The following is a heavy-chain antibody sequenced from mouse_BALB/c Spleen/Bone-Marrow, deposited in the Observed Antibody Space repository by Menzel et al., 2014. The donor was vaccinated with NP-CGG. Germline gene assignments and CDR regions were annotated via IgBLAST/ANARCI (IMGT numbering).Heavy chain of an antibody. V-gene: IGHV5-12-1*01. CDR2: ISSGGGST. CDR1: GFAFSSYD. CDR3: ARQILRGFAY. D-gene: IGHD1-1*01. Sequence: EVMLVESGGGLVKPGGSLKLSCAASGFAFSSYDMSWVRQTPEKRLEWVAYISSGGGSTYYSDTVKGRFTISRDNAKNTLYLQMSSLKSEDTAMYYCARQILRGFAYWGQGTLVTVPA. J-gene: IGHJ3*01.